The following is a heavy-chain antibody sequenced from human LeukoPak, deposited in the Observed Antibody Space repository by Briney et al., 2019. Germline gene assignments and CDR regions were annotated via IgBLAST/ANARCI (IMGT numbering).Heavy chain of an antibody. Sequence: SETLSLTCAVYGGSFSGYYWSWIRQPPGKGLEWIGEINHSGSTNYNPSLKSRVSISVDSSKNQFSLTVSSVTAADAAVYYCARIRRIAVAGKRWNDGFDIWGQGRMVTVSS. CDR3: ARIRRIAVAGKRWNDGFDI. J-gene: IGHJ3*02. D-gene: IGHD6-19*01. CDR1: GGSFSGYY. V-gene: IGHV4-34*01. CDR2: INHSGST.